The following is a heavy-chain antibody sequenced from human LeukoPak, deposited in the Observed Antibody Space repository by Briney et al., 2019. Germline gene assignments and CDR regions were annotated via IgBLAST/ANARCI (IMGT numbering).Heavy chain of an antibody. CDR1: GYTFTSYY. V-gene: IGHV1-46*01. J-gene: IGHJ4*02. CDR2: INPSGGST. Sequence: ASVKVSCKASGYTFTSYYMHWVRQAPGQGLGWMGIINPSGGSTSYAQKFQGRVTMTRDMSTSTVYMELSSLRSEDTAVYYCARVVGYCTNGVCSLGDDWGQGTLVTVSS. CDR3: ARVVGYCTNGVCSLGDD. D-gene: IGHD2-8*01.